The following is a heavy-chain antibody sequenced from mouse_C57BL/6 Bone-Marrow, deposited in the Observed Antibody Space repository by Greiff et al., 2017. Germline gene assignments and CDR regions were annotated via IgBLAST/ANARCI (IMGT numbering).Heavy chain of an antibody. CDR3: ARDKKGYWYFDV. V-gene: IGHV5-17*01. J-gene: IGHJ1*03. Sequence: EVKLVESGGGLVKPGGSLKLSCAASGFTFSDYGMHWVRQAPEKGLEWVAYISSGSSTIYYADTVKGRFTISRDNAKNTLFLQMTSLRSEDTAIYYCARDKKGYWYFDVWGTGTTVTVSS. CDR2: ISSGSSTI. CDR1: GFTFSDYG.